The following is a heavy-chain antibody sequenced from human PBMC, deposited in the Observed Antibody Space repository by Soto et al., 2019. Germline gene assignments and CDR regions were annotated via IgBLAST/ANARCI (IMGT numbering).Heavy chain of an antibody. V-gene: IGHV1-46*01. D-gene: IGHD6-13*01. Sequence: QVQLVQSGAEVKKPGASVKVSCKASGYTFTSYYMHWVRQAPGQGLEWMGIINPSGGSTSYAQKFQGRVTMTRDTSTSTVYMELSSLRSEDTAVYYCARVRGQQLVPSYYYGIDVWGQGTTVTVSS. J-gene: IGHJ6*02. CDR1: GYTFTSYY. CDR2: INPSGGST. CDR3: ARVRGQQLVPSYYYGIDV.